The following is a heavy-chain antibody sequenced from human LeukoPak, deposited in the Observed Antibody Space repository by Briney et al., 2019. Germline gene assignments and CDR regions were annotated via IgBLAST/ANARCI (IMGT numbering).Heavy chain of an antibody. CDR2: ISGSGGST. CDR3: AKTTAGYSSGRYPGWPVDY. D-gene: IGHD6-19*01. Sequence: PGGSLRLSCAASGFTFSSYAMYWVRQAPGKGLEWVSGISGSGGSTYYADSVKGRFTISRDNSKNTVYLQMNSLRAEDTAVYYCAKTTAGYSSGRYPGWPVDYWGQGTLVTASS. V-gene: IGHV3-23*01. CDR1: GFTFSSYA. J-gene: IGHJ4*02.